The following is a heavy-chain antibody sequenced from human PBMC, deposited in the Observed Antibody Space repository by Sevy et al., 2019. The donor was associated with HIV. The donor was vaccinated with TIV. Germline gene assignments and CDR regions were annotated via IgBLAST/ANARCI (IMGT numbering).Heavy chain of an antibody. Sequence: ASVKVSCKSSGYTFTTYDINWVRQATGQGLEWMGWMNPNSGNTGYAQKFQGRVTVTSNTSISTAYMELSSLRSEDTAVYYCAGIDSSGYMGNFDYWGQGTLVTVSS. CDR3: AGIDSSGYMGNFDY. J-gene: IGHJ4*02. V-gene: IGHV1-8*01. CDR1: GYTFTTYD. CDR2: MNPNSGNT. D-gene: IGHD3-22*01.